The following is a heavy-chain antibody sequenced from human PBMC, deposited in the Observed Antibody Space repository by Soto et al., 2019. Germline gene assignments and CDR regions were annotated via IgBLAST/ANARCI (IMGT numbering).Heavy chain of an antibody. J-gene: IGHJ4*02. D-gene: IGHD6-13*01. V-gene: IGHV1-46*03. Sequence: ASVKVSCKASGYTFSNYGITWVRQAPGQRLEWMGIINPSGGSTSYAQKFQGRVTMTRDTSTSTVYMELSSLRSEDTAVYYCARVRAAAPCLCYWGQGTLVTVSS. CDR1: GYTFSNYG. CDR2: INPSGGST. CDR3: ARVRAAAPCLCY.